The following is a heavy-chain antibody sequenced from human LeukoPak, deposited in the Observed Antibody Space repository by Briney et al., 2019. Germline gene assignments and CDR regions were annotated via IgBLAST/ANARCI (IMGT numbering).Heavy chain of an antibody. CDR1: GLAFSDYG. V-gene: IGHV3-30*03. J-gene: IGHJ4*02. CDR3: ARVSGESPPSDN. D-gene: IGHD7-27*01. CDR2: ISYDEANT. Sequence: PGGSLRLSCAASGLAFSDYGMHWVRQAPGKGLEWLAVISYDEANTYYADSVKGRFTMSRDKSNNTLHLQMNSLRAEDTAVYYCARVSGESPPSDNWGQGTLVTVSS.